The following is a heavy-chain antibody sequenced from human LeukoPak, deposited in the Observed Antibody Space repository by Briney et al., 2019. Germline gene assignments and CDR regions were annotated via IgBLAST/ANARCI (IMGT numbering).Heavy chain of an antibody. Sequence: ASVKVSCKASGYTSSSYDINWVRQATGQGLEWMGRMNPNSGNTNYAQKFQGRVTMTRSTSTSTAYLELSSLRSDDTAVYYCARGGWVNDDSGALFGMDVWGQGTTVTVSS. CDR2: MNPNSGNT. D-gene: IGHD3-10*01. J-gene: IGHJ6*02. V-gene: IGHV1-8*02. CDR1: GYTSSSYD. CDR3: ARGGWVNDDSGALFGMDV.